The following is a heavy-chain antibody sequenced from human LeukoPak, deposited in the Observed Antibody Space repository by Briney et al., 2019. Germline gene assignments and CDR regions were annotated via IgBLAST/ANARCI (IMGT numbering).Heavy chain of an antibody. Sequence: GGSLRLSCAASGFTFSNYAMTWVRQAPGKRLEWVSVINGAGDATYYAASGKGRVAISRDNSKITLVLQINSRRVEDTAVYYCARAPGSLVSIAARPYYFDFWGQGSLVTVSS. J-gene: IGHJ4*02. CDR2: INGAGDAT. D-gene: IGHD6-6*01. V-gene: IGHV3-23*01. CDR1: GFTFSNYA. CDR3: ARAPGSLVSIAARPYYFDF.